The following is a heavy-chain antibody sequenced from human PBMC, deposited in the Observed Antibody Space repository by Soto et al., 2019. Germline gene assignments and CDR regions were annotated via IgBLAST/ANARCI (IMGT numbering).Heavy chain of an antibody. J-gene: IGHJ6*02. CDR1: GFTFSNYA. V-gene: IGHV3-64D*06. CDR2: ISSNGGGT. CDR3: FGYSRQTQDYYYYGMEV. D-gene: IGHD5-12*01. Sequence: PGGSLRLSCSASGFTFSNYAMHWVRQAPGKGLEYVSAISSNGGGTYYADSVKGRFTISRDNSKSTLYLQMSSLRPEDTAVYYCFGYSRQTQDYYYYGMEVWGQGTTVTVSS.